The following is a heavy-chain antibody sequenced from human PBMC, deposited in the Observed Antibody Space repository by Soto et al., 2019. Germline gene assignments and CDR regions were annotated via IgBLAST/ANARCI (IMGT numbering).Heavy chain of an antibody. CDR1: GGSFGGYY. Sequence: PSETLSLTCAVYGGSFGGYYWSWIRQPPGKGLECIGEINHSGSTNYNPSLKSRVTISVDTSKNQFSLKLSSVTAADTAVYYCARIIEGSAIAARPSYYYYMDVWGKGTTVTGS. D-gene: IGHD6-6*01. V-gene: IGHV4-34*01. J-gene: IGHJ6*03. CDR2: INHSGST. CDR3: ARIIEGSAIAARPSYYYYMDV.